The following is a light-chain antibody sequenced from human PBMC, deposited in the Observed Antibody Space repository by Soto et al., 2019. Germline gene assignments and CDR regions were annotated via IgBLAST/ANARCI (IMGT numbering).Light chain of an antibody. CDR2: GAS. CDR1: QSVSSN. Sequence: EIVMTQSPATLSVSPGERATLSCRASQSVSSNLAWYQQKPGQAPRLLIYGASTRATGIPARFSGSGSGTEFTLTISSLQSEYFAVYYCQQYNNWPLFTFGPGTKVDI. CDR3: QQYNNWPLFT. J-gene: IGKJ3*01. V-gene: IGKV3-15*01.